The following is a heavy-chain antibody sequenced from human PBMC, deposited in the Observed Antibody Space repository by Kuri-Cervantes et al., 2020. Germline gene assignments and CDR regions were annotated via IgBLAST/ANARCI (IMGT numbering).Heavy chain of an antibody. Sequence: SVKVSCKASGGIFSSYAISWVRQAAGQGLEWMGGIIPIFGTANYAQKFQGRVTITADKSTSTAYMELSSLRSEDTAVYYCTRDQYSSSWYLGYYYYYCMDVWGQGTTVTVSS. D-gene: IGHD6-13*01. V-gene: IGHV1-69*06. J-gene: IGHJ6*02. CDR2: IIPIFGTA. CDR1: GGIFSSYA. CDR3: TRDQYSSSWYLGYYYYYCMDV.